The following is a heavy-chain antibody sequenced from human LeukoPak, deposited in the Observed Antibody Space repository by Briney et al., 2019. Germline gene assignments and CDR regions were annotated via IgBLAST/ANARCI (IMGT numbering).Heavy chain of an antibody. CDR3: AKDSAFYYIDV. J-gene: IGHJ6*03. V-gene: IGHV3-74*01. Sequence: PGGSLRLSCAASGFTFSAYWMHWVRQVPGKGLVWVSRINNDGTATFFADSVKGRFTISRDNSKNTLYLQMNSLKGDDTAVYYCAKDSAFYYIDVWGKGTTVIISS. D-gene: IGHD3-10*01. CDR1: GFTFSAYW. CDR2: INNDGTAT.